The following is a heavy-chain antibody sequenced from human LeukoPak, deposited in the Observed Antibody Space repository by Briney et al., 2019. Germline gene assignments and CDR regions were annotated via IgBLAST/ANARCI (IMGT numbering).Heavy chain of an antibody. CDR1: GGSFSGYY. CDR2: INHSGST. J-gene: IGHJ4*02. Sequence: SETLSLTCAVYGGSFSGYYWSWIRQPPGKGLEWIGEINHSGSTNYNPSLKSRVTISVDTSKNQFSLKLSSVTAADTAVYYCARDYDYDYWGQGTLVTVSS. CDR3: ARDYDYDY. V-gene: IGHV4-34*01. D-gene: IGHD5-12*01.